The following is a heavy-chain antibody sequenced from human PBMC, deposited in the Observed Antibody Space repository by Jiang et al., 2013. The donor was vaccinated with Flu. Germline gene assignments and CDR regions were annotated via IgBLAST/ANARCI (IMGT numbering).Heavy chain of an antibody. CDR3: AHGNEFSSYDTSGVPTAHYYFDN. V-gene: IGHV2-5*02. CDR2: IYWDGDK. CDR1: GFSFSTSGMN. D-gene: IGHD3-22*01. Sequence: KPTQTLTLTCTFSGFSFSTSGMNVGWIRQPPGKALDWLALIYWDGDKSYSPSLKSRLTITKDTSKNQVVLTMANMDPVDTATYYCAHGNEFSSYDTSGVPTAHYYFDNWGQGTLVTVSS. J-gene: IGHJ4*02.